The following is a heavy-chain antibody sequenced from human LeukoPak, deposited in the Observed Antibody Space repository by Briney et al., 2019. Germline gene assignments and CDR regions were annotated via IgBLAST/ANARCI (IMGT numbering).Heavy chain of an antibody. Sequence: GGSLRLSCAASGFIFNTYALSWVRQAPGKGLEWVSSIGGTGGYTYYADPVKGRFTISRDNSKNTLYLELSSLRAEDTAIYYCARVISGYNINDWFRGYYFDFWGQGTLVTVSS. CDR2: IGGTGGYT. CDR1: GFIFNTYA. J-gene: IGHJ4*02. D-gene: IGHD5-12*01. CDR3: ARVISGYNINDWFRGYYFDF. V-gene: IGHV3-23*01.